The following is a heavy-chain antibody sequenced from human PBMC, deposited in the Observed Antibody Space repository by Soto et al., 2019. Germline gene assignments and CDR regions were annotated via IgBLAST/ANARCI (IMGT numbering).Heavy chain of an antibody. J-gene: IGHJ5*02. D-gene: IGHD6-13*01. Sequence: SESLSLTCVVSGYSISSGYYWGWIRQPPGKGLEWIGSIYHSGTTYYNPSLKSRVTISLDTSRNQFSLKLTSVTAADTAVYYCARSLLTSSWYAGSWGQGTLVTVSS. CDR3: ARSLLTSSWYAGS. V-gene: IGHV4-38-2*01. CDR2: IYHSGTT. CDR1: GYSISSGYY.